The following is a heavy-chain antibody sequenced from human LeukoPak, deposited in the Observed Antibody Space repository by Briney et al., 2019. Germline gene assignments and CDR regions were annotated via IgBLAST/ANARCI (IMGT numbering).Heavy chain of an antibody. CDR1: GGSISSYY. Sequence: PSETLSPTCTVSGGSISSYYWSWIRQPAGQGLEWIGRIHTSGRTNYNPSLKSRVTMSGDTSKNQFSLKLSSVTAADTAVYYCARHLLSGSLRFDPWGQGTLVTVSS. D-gene: IGHD3-10*01. V-gene: IGHV4-4*07. CDR3: ARHLLSGSLRFDP. CDR2: IHTSGRT. J-gene: IGHJ5*02.